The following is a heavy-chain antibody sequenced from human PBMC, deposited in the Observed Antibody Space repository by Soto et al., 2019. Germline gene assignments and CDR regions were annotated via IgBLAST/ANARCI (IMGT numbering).Heavy chain of an antibody. D-gene: IGHD6-13*01. Sequence: PGGSLRLSCAAAGNIFTGYGMHWVRQPPGKGLEWVSVIRNDGSSTIYADSVKGRFTISRDNAKNTLYLQMNSLRAEDTAVYYCARSGYSSSWYRLYYYYGMDVWGQGTTVTVSS. CDR1: GNIFTGYG. CDR3: ARSGYSSSWYRLYYYYGMDV. V-gene: IGHV3-74*01. J-gene: IGHJ6*02. CDR2: IRNDGSST.